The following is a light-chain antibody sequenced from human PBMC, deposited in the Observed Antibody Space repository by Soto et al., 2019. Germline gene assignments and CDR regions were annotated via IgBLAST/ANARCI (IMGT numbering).Light chain of an antibody. V-gene: IGKV1D-12*01. J-gene: IGKJ3*01. CDR2: AAS. CDR3: QQGNSFPFT. Sequence: DIQMTQSPSSVSASVGHRVSITCRASQGISNWLAWYQQKPGRAPKLLIYAASSLQSGASSRFSSSGARTDFTLTISSLQPDDFATYYCQQGNSFPFTFGPGTKVDIK. CDR1: QGISNW.